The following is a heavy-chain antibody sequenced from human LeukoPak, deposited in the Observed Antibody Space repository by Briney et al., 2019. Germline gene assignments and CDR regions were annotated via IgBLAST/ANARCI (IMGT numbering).Heavy chain of an antibody. CDR2: IKQDGSEK. J-gene: IGHJ4*02. D-gene: IGHD3-3*01. CDR3: ARDLRFYDY. V-gene: IGHV3-7*01. Sequence: GGSLRLSCAASGFTFSSYWMSWVRRAPGKGLEWAANIKQDGSEKYYVDSVKGRFTISRDNAKSSLYLQMNSLRAEDTAVYYCARDLRFYDYWGQGTLVTVSS. CDR1: GFTFSSYW.